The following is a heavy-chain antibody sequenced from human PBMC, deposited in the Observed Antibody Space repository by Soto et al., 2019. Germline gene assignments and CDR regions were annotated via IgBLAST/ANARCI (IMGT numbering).Heavy chain of an antibody. V-gene: IGHV1-18*04. CDR1: GYSFSGYD. CDR3: ARDSGAALYGEDALDI. D-gene: IGHD3-10*01. J-gene: IGHJ3*02. Sequence: QGKLVQSGPEVKKPGASVKVSCTASGYSFSGYDITWVRQAPGQGLEWLGWVSTSIRSTMSAEKLQGRLTMPTDTSTTTVYMELRGLTSDGTAVYYCARDSGAALYGEDALDIWGQGTMVSVSS. CDR2: VSTSIRST.